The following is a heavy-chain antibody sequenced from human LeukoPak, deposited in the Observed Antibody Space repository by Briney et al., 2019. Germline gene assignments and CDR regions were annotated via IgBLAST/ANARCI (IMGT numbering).Heavy chain of an antibody. J-gene: IGHJ3*02. CDR1: GFTFSSYA. CDR2: ISYDGSNK. Sequence: GRSLRLSCAASGFTFSSYAMHWVRQAPGKGLEWVAVISYDGSNKYYADSVKGRFTISRDNSKNTLYLQMNSLRAEDTAAYYCARAGDAFDIWGQGTMVTVSS. V-gene: IGHV3-30-3*01. CDR3: ARAGDAFDI.